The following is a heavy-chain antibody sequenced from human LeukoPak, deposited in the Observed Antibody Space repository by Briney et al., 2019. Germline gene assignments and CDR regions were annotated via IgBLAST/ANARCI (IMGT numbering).Heavy chain of an antibody. J-gene: IGHJ4*02. Sequence: ASVKVSCKASGYTFTSYRISGLRQAPGKGLEWMGWISAYNGNTNYAQNLQGTVTMTTDTSTSTAYMELRSLRSDDTAVYYCARGPLFVVVPAATDYWGQGTLVTVSS. V-gene: IGHV1-18*04. D-gene: IGHD2-2*01. CDR3: ARGPLFVVVPAATDY. CDR2: ISAYNGNT. CDR1: GYTFTSYR.